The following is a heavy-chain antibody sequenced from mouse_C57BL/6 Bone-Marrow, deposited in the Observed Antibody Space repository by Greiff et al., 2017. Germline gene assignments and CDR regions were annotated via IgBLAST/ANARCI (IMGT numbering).Heavy chain of an antibody. V-gene: IGHV1-64*01. D-gene: IGHD2-3*01. Sequence: QVQLQQPGAELVKPGASVKLSCTASGYTFTSYWMHWVKQRPGQGLEWIGMIHPNSGSTNYNEKFKSKATLTVDKSSSTAYMQLSSLTSEDSAVYYCARWDFYDDDFGVGGTGTTVTVSS. J-gene: IGHJ1*03. CDR3: ARWDFYDDDFGV. CDR1: GYTFTSYW. CDR2: IHPNSGST.